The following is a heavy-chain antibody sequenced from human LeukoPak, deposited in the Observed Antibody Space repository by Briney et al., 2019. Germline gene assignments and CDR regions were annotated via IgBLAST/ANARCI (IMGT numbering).Heavy chain of an antibody. CDR2: IYYSGGT. J-gene: IGHJ4*02. D-gene: IGHD5-12*01. CDR3: ARRVGVATIREGYYFDY. Sequence: SETLSLTCSVAGGSISSSSYFWGWIRQPPGKGLEWIGGIYYSGGTYHNPSLKSRATISVDTSKNQFSLKLSSVTAADTAVYYCARRVGVATIREGYYFDYWGQGILVTVSS. V-gene: IGHV4-39*01. CDR1: GGSISSSSYF.